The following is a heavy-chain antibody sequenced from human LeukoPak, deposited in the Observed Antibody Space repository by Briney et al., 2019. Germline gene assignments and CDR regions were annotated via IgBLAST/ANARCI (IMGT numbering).Heavy chain of an antibody. J-gene: IGHJ4*02. V-gene: IGHV3-11*04. CDR1: GFTFSDYY. Sequence: GGSLRLSCAASGFTFSDYYMSWIRQAPGKGLEWVSYISSSGSTIYYADSVKGRFTISRDNAKNSLYLQMNSLRAEDTAVYYCARDLYCSGGSCYGVDYWGQGTLVTVSS. D-gene: IGHD2-15*01. CDR2: ISSSGSTI. CDR3: ARDLYCSGGSCYGVDY.